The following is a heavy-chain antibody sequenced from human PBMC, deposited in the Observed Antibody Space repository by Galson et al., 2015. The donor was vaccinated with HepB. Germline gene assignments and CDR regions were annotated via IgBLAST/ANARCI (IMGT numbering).Heavy chain of an antibody. Sequence: SVKVSCKASGYTFTSYDVSWVRQAPGQGLEWMGWISGNNGDTNYAQKLRGRVTATTDTSTSTAYMELRSLRSDDTAVYYCARGGGSSARGMDVWGQGTTVTVSS. CDR3: ARGGGSSARGMDV. CDR1: GYTFTSYD. CDR2: ISGNNGDT. J-gene: IGHJ6*02. V-gene: IGHV1-18*04. D-gene: IGHD1-26*01.